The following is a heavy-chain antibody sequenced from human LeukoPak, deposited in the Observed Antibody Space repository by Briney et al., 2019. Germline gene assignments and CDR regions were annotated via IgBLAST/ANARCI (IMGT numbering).Heavy chain of an antibody. CDR1: GFPLSSHW. Sequence: GSLRLSCAASGFPLSSHWMHWVRQAPGKGLVWVSRINSDGSSTTYADSVKGRFTISRDNAKNTLFLQMNSLRAEDTAVYYCARGGGYSYAWYFDYWGQGTLVTVSS. D-gene: IGHD5-18*01. V-gene: IGHV3-74*03. CDR3: ARGGGYSYAWYFDY. CDR2: INSDGSST. J-gene: IGHJ4*02.